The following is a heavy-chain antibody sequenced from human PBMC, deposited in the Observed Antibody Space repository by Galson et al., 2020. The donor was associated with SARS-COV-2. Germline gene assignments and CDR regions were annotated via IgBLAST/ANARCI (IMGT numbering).Heavy chain of an antibody. CDR3: ARRHLDSSXYIQHAFDI. V-gene: IGHV4-39*01. CDR1: GGSISSSSYY. CDR2: IYYSGST. J-gene: IGHJ3*02. D-gene: IGHD3-22*01. Sequence: SETLSLTCTVSGGSISSSSYYWGWIRQPPGKGLEWIGSIYYSGSTYYNPSLKSRVTISVDTSKNQFSLKLSSVTAADTAVYYCARRHLDSSXYIQHAFDIWGQGTMVTVSS.